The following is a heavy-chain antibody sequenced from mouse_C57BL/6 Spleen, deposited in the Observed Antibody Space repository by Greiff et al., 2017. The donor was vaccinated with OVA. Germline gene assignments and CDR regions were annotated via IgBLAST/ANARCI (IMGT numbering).Heavy chain of an antibody. J-gene: IGHJ2*01. CDR2: ISYDGSN. Sequence: DVQLQESGPGLVKPSQSLSLTCSVTGYSITSGYYWNWIRQFPGNKLEWMGYISYDGSNNYNPSLKNRISITRDTSKNQFFLKLNSVTTEDTATYYCARGALYGSPDYWGQGTTLTVSS. V-gene: IGHV3-6*01. CDR3: ARGALYGSPDY. D-gene: IGHD1-1*01. CDR1: GYSITSGYY.